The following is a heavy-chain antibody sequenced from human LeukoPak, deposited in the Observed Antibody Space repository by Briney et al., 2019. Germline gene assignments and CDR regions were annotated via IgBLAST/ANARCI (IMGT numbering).Heavy chain of an antibody. D-gene: IGHD6-13*01. CDR3: ARALSSSWYGDY. J-gene: IGHJ4*02. Sequence: IPSETLSLTCAVYGGSFSGYYWSWIRQPPGKGLEWIGEINHSGSTNYNPSLKSRVTISVDTSKNQFSLKLSSVTAADTAVYYCARALSSSWYGDYWGQGTLVTVPS. V-gene: IGHV4-34*01. CDR1: GGSFSGYY. CDR2: INHSGST.